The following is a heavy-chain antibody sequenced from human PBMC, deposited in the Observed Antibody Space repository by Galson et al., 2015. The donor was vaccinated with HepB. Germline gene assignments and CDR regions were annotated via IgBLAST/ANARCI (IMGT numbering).Heavy chain of an antibody. J-gene: IGHJ3*02. CDR3: HCLGDSWSGAFDI. D-gene: IGHD3-22*01. CDR2: IKSMPDGGTT. Sequence: SLRLSCAASGFTFSDAWMYWVRQAPGKGLEWVGRIKSMPDGGTTDYAAPVEGRFFISRDDSKNMLFLQMNSLKSEDTALYYCHCLGDSWSGAFDIWGQGTMVTVSS. CDR1: GFTFSDAW. V-gene: IGHV3-15*01.